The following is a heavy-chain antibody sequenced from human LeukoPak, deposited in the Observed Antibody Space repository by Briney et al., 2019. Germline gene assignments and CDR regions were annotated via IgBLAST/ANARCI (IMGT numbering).Heavy chain of an antibody. D-gene: IGHD3-16*02. CDR3: ARHEIQANYDYVWGSYSSSAFDI. J-gene: IGHJ3*02. Sequence: SETLSLTCTVSGGSISSYYWSWIRQPPGKGLEWIGYIYYSGSTNYNPSLKSRVTISVDTSKNQFSLKLSSVTAADTAVYYCARHEIQANYDYVWGSYSSSAFDIWGQGTMVTVSS. V-gene: IGHV4-59*08. CDR2: IYYSGST. CDR1: GGSISSYY.